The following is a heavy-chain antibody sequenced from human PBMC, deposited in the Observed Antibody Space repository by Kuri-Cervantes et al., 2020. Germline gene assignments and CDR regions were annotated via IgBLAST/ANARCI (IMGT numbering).Heavy chain of an antibody. CDR3: ARGEGYCSGGSCYRFDY. V-gene: IGHV1-8*02. J-gene: IGHJ4*02. D-gene: IGHD2-15*01. CDR2: MNPNSGNT. Sequence: ASVKVSCKASGYTFTSYDINWVRQATGQGLEWMGWMNPNSGNTGYAQKFQGWVAMTRDTSISTAYMELSRLRSDDTAVYYCARGEGYCSGGSCYRFDYWGQGTLVTVSS. CDR1: GYTFTSYD.